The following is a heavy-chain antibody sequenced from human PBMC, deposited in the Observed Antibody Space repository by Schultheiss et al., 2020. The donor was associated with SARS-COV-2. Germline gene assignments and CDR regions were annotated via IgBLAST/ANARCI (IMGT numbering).Heavy chain of an antibody. CDR1: GFTFSSYA. V-gene: IGHV3-66*02. J-gene: IGHJ6*02. CDR2: IYSGGST. Sequence: GGSLRLSCAASGFTFSSYAMSWVRQAPGKGLEWVSVIYSGGSTYYADSVKGRFTISRDNSKNTLYLQMNSLRAEDTAVYYCARDRVGYSGYDFFGEYYYYGMDVWGQGTTVTVSS. CDR3: ARDRVGYSGYDFFGEYYYYGMDV. D-gene: IGHD5-12*01.